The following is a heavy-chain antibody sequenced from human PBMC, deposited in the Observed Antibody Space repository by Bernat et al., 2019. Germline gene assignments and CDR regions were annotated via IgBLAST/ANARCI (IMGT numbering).Heavy chain of an antibody. CDR1: GFTFSSYS. CDR3: ARVYCSSTSCYNSHWYFDL. V-gene: IGHV3-48*02. CDR2: ISSSSGNI. Sequence: EVQLVESGGGLVQPGGSLRLSCAASGFTFSSYSMNWVRQAPGKGLEWVAYISSSSGNIYYADSVKGRFTISRDNAKNSLYLQMNSLRDEDTAVYYCARVYCSSTSCYNSHWYFDLWGRGTLVTVSS. D-gene: IGHD2-2*02. J-gene: IGHJ2*01.